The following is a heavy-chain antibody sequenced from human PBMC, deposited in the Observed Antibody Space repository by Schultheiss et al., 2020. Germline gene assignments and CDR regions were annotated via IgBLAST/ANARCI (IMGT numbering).Heavy chain of an antibody. V-gene: IGHV4-34*09. Sequence: SQTLSLTCAVYGGSFSGYYWSWIRQPPGKGLEWIGYIYYSGSTYYNPSLKSRVTISVDTSKNQFSLKLSSVTAADTAVYYCARDRYGSGSYRFWFDPWGQGTLVTVSS. J-gene: IGHJ5*02. D-gene: IGHD3-10*01. CDR2: IYYSGST. CDR1: GGSFSGYY. CDR3: ARDRYGSGSYRFWFDP.